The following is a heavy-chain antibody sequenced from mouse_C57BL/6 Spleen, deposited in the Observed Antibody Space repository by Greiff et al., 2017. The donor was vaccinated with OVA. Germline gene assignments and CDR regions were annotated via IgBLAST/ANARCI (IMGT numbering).Heavy chain of an antibody. CDR3: ARDRGSPYAMDY. Sequence: DVQLQESGPGLVKPSQSLSLTCSVTGYSITSGYYWNWIRQFPGNKLEWMGYISYDGSNNYNPSLKNRISITRDTSKNQFFLKLNSVTTEDTATYYCARDRGSPYAMDYWGQGTSVTVSS. CDR2: ISYDGSN. J-gene: IGHJ4*01. D-gene: IGHD1-1*01. V-gene: IGHV3-6*01. CDR1: GYSITSGYY.